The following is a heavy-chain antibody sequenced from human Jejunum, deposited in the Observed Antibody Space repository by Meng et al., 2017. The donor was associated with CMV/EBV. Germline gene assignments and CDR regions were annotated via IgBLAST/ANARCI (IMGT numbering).Heavy chain of an antibody. J-gene: IGHJ4*01. CDR3: AKAKSGGSSYDY. V-gene: IGHV3-30*04. CDR2: ISYDGNNK. Sequence: QVQLVESGGDVVQPGGSLRLSCAASGFTFSSYAMHWVRQTPGKGLEWVATISYDGNNKYYADSVKGRFSIARDNSKNTLYLQMNSLRAEDTALYYCAKAKSGGSSYDYLGHGTLGTVDS. CDR1: GFTFSSYA. D-gene: IGHD1-26*01.